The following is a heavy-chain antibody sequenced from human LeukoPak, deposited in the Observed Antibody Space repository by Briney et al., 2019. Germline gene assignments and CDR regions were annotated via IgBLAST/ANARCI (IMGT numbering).Heavy chain of an antibody. Sequence: GGSLRLSCAASGFTFSSYGMHWVRQAPGKGLEWVAFIRYDGSNKYYADSVKGRFTISRDNSKNTLYLQMNSLRAEDTAVYYCASGGIYYGAAFDFWGQGTLVTVSS. D-gene: IGHD1-26*01. CDR3: ASGGIYYGAAFDF. CDR1: GFTFSSYG. J-gene: IGHJ4*02. V-gene: IGHV3-30*02. CDR2: IRYDGSNK.